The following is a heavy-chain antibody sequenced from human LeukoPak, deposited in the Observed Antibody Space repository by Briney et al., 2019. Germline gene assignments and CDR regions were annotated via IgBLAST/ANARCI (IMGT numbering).Heavy chain of an antibody. CDR1: GFIFSSYG. D-gene: IGHD6-19*01. CDR3: ARDFEISSG. V-gene: IGHV3-30*03. J-gene: IGHJ4*02. Sequence: GRSLRLSCAASGFIFSSYGMHWVRQAPGKGLEWVAVISNDGSNIYYDVSVKGRFTISRDNAKNTLYLQMDSLRVDDTAVYYCARDFEISSGWGQGTLVTVSS. CDR2: ISNDGSNI.